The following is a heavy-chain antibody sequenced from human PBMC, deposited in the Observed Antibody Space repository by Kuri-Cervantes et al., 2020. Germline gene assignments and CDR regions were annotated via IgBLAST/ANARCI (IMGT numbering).Heavy chain of an antibody. D-gene: IGHD3-10*01. V-gene: IGHV1-18*01. CDR1: GYTFTRYG. J-gene: IGHJ4*02. CDR2: ISAYNGNT. CDR3: ARCYYGSGCYYYAPGY. Sequence: ASVTVSCKPSGYTFTRYGISWVRQAPGQGLEWVVWISAYNGNTNYAQKLQGRVTMTTDTSTNTVYMELRSLRSGDTAVYYCARCYYGSGCYYYAPGYWGQGTLVTVSS.